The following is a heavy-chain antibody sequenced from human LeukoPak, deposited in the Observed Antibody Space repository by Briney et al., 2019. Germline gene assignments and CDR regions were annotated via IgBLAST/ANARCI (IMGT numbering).Heavy chain of an antibody. V-gene: IGHV4-34*01. J-gene: IGHJ3*02. Sequence: KSSETLSLTCAVYGGSFSGYYWSWIRQPPGKGLEWIGEISHSGSTNYNPSLKSRVTISVDTSKNQFSLKLSSVTAADTAVYYCARGRGSSWYRYAFDIWGQGTMVTVSS. CDR2: ISHSGST. CDR1: GGSFSGYY. CDR3: ARGRGSSWYRYAFDI. D-gene: IGHD6-13*01.